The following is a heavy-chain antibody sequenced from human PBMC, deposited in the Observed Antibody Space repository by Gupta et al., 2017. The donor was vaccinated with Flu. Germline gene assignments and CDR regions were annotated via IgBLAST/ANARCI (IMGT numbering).Heavy chain of an antibody. Sequence: VNLLESGGGLVPPGGYLRPSCAASGFSLTSKATNLVRQARGKGLEMGSGMSGGGGSTYYADSEKGRVTTSKDHSKDTLYVQMNSLTAEDPAVYYCAKSPSQSYNDGLDVWGQGTTVTVSS. J-gene: IGHJ6*02. CDR1: GFSLTSKA. CDR2: MSGGGGST. V-gene: IGHV3-23*01. CDR3: AKSPSQSYNDGLDV.